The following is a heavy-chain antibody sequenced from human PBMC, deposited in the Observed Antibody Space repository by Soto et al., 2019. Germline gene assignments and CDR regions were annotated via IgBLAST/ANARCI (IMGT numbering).Heavy chain of an antibody. Sequence: DVQLLESGGDLVQPGGSLRLSCAASGFIFSNYAMSWVRQAPGKGLEWVSLIRGSGGPTNYADSVKGRFTVSRDNSKNILLLQMNSLRAEDTAVYYCVKDFRVDYDWTHDWGQGTLVTVSS. J-gene: IGHJ4*02. CDR2: IRGSGGPT. V-gene: IGHV3-23*01. D-gene: IGHD4-17*01. CDR3: VKDFRVDYDWTHD. CDR1: GFIFSNYA.